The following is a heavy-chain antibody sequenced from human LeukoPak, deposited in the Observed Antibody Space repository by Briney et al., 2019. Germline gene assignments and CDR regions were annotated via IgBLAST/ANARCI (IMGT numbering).Heavy chain of an antibody. J-gene: IGHJ6*03. D-gene: IGHD3-3*01. V-gene: IGHV1-18*01. CDR3: ARDRYYDFWSGYYYSYYYYYMDV. CDR2: ISAYNGNT. CDR1: GYTFTSYG. Sequence: ASAKVSCKASGYTFTSYGISWVRQAPGQGLEWMGWISAYNGNTNYAQKLQGRVTMTTDTSTSTAYMELRSLRSDDTAVYYCARDRYYDFWSGYYYSYYYYYMDVWGKGTTVTVSS.